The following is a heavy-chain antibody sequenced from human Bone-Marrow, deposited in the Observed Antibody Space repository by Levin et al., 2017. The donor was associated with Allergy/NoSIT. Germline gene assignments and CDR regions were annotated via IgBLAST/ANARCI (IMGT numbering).Heavy chain of an antibody. D-gene: IGHD1-20*01. Sequence: PSETLSLTCAVSGYSISSGYYWGWIRQPPGKGLEWIGSIYHSGSTYYNPSLKSRVTISVDTSKNQFSLKLSSVTAADTAVYYCARSGLTGTTGPYAFDIWGQGTMVTVSS. CDR1: GYSISSGYY. V-gene: IGHV4-38-2*01. CDR2: IYHSGST. J-gene: IGHJ3*02. CDR3: ARSGLTGTTGPYAFDI.